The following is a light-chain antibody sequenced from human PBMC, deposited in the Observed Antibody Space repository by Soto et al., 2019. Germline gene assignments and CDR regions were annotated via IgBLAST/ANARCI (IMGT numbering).Light chain of an antibody. CDR1: SSDVGAYNY. CDR3: SSYTSSGSGV. Sequence: QSALTQPASVSGSPGQSITISCTGTSSDVGAYNYVSWYQQHPGKAPKVIIYDVSNRPSGVSNRFSSSKSGNTASLTISGLQAEDEADYYCSSYTSSGSGVFGGGTKLTVL. J-gene: IGLJ3*02. CDR2: DVS. V-gene: IGLV2-14*01.